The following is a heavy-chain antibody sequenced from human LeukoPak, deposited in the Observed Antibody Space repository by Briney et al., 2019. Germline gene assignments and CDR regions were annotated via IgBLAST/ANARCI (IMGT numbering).Heavy chain of an antibody. CDR3: ARDLYGSGSSRVSDYYYGMDV. V-gene: IGHV3-7*01. Sequence: PGGSLRLSCAASGFTFSSYWMSWVRQAPGKGLEWVANIKQDGSEKYYVDSVKGRFTISRDNAKNSLYLQMNSLRAEDTAVYYCARDLYGSGSSRVSDYYYGMDVWGQGTTVTVSS. CDR2: IKQDGSEK. D-gene: IGHD3-10*01. J-gene: IGHJ6*02. CDR1: GFTFSSYW.